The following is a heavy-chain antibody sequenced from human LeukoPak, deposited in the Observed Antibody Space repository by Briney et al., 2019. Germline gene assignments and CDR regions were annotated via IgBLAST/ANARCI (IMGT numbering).Heavy chain of an antibody. CDR2: INPNSGGT. V-gene: IGHV1-2*02. Sequence: ASVKVSCKASGYAFTGYYMHWVRQAPGQGLEWMGWINPNSGGTNYAQKFQGRVTMTRDTSISTAYMELSRLRSDDTAVYYCARGYYDSSGHDAFDIWGQGTMVTVSS. CDR3: ARGYYDSSGHDAFDI. CDR1: GYAFTGYY. D-gene: IGHD3-22*01. J-gene: IGHJ3*02.